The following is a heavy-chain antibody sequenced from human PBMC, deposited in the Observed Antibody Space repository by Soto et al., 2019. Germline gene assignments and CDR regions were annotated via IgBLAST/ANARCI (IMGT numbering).Heavy chain of an antibody. CDR1: GFTFSSYE. CDR2: ISSSGSTI. D-gene: IGHD5-18*01. Sequence: GGSLRLSCAASGFTFSSYEMNWVRQAPGKGLEWVSYISSSGSTIYYADSVKGRFTISRDNAKNSLYLQMNSLRAEDTAVYYCAREDTAMATDSSYGMDVWGQGTTVTVSS. V-gene: IGHV3-48*03. CDR3: AREDTAMATDSSYGMDV. J-gene: IGHJ6*02.